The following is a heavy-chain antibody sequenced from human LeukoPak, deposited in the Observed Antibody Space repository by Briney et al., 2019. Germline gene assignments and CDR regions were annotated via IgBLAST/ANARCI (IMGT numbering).Heavy chain of an antibody. D-gene: IGHD5-18*01. CDR1: GYTFTSYY. V-gene: IGHV1-46*01. CDR2: INPSGGST. CDR3: ARVDSTYGYAGGNYFDS. Sequence: ASVKVSCKASGYTFTSYYMHWVRQAPGQGLEWMGIINPSGGSTGYAQKFQGRVTMTRDMSTSTVYMELSSLRSEDTAVYYCARVDSTYGYAGGNYFDSWGQGTLVTVSS. J-gene: IGHJ4*02.